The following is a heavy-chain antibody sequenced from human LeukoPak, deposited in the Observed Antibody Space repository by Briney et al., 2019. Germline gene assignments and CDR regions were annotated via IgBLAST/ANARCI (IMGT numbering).Heavy chain of an antibody. V-gene: IGHV3-48*03. D-gene: IGHD6-19*01. CDR3: ARDRQVDGAFDY. CDR1: GFTFSSYE. CDR2: ISSSGCTM. Sequence: GGSLRLSCAASGFTFSSYEMNWVRQAPGKGLEWVSYISSSGCTMYYADSVKGRFTISRDNDKNSLYLQMNSLRVEDTAVYYCARDRQVDGAFDYWGQGTLVTVTS. J-gene: IGHJ4*02.